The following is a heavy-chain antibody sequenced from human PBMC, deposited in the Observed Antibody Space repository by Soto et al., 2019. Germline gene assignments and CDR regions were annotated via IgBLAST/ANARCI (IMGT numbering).Heavy chain of an antibody. CDR2: IKSKTDGGTT. CDR3: TTDPPTFNYYDSSGYFPGRGY. V-gene: IGHV3-15*07. J-gene: IGHJ4*02. CDR1: GFTFSNAW. Sequence: GGSLRLSCAASGFTFSNAWMNWVRQAPGKGLEWVGRIKSKTDGGTTDYAAPVKGRFTISRDDSKNTLYLQMNSLKTEDTAVYYCTTDPPTFNYYDSSGYFPGRGYWGQGTLVTVSS. D-gene: IGHD3-22*01.